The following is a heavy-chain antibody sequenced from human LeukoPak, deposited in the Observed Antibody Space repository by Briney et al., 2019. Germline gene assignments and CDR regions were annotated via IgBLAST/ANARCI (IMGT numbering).Heavy chain of an antibody. J-gene: IGHJ6*04. CDR3: ARIGYGWDSAALYYYAMDV. V-gene: IGHV5-10-1*01. Sequence: PGESLLISCKGSGYTFTSYWIIWVRQLPGKGLEWMGRIDPSDSYTNYSPSFEGHVTISADKSISTAYLQWSSLEASDTAMYYCARIGYGWDSAALYYYAMDVWGKGTTVTVSS. CDR2: IDPSDSYT. D-gene: IGHD3-22*01. CDR1: GYTFTSYW.